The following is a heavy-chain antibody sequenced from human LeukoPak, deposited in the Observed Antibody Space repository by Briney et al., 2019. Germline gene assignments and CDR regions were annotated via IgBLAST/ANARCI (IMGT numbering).Heavy chain of an antibody. D-gene: IGHD1-26*01. J-gene: IGHJ4*02. CDR2: TYYRYKWYF. Sequence: WQPLSLTCAISGVSVCRNIAAWTWTTQSPSRGLEWLGSTYYRYKWYFDYAVSVKSRITINPDTSKNHFSLQLNSVTPEDTAVYFCAREGSGSRFDLGGQGTLVTVSS. V-gene: IGHV6-1*01. CDR1: GVSVCRNIAA. CDR3: AREGSGSRFDL.